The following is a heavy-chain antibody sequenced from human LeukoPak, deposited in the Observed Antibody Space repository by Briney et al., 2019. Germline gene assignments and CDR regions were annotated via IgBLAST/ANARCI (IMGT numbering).Heavy chain of an antibody. Sequence: GGSLRLSCAASGFTFSSYAMSWVRQAPGKGLEWVSAISGSGGSTYYADSVKGRFTISRDNSKNTLYLQMDSLGAGDTAVYYCAREDGSQLDYWGRGTLVTVSS. J-gene: IGHJ4*02. CDR2: ISGSGGST. CDR3: AREDGSQLDY. CDR1: GFTFSSYA. V-gene: IGHV3-23*01. D-gene: IGHD1-26*01.